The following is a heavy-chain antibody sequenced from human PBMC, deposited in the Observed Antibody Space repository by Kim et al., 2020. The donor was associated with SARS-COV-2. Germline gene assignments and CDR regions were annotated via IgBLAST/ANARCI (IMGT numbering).Heavy chain of an antibody. J-gene: IGHJ5*02. Sequence: GGSLRLSCAGSGFPFREYVMNWVRQAPGKGLEWVSSILGSGGGTYYTDSVKGRFTISRDNAKNTLFLQMNSLRVEDTAIYYCLRSSAMFGGRWFDPWGQG. CDR3: LRSSAMFGGRWFDP. D-gene: IGHD3-16*01. CDR1: GFPFREYV. V-gene: IGHV3-23*01. CDR2: ILGSGGGT.